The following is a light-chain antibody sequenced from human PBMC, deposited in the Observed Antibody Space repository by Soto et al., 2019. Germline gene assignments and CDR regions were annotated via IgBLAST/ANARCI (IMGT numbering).Light chain of an antibody. V-gene: IGLV2-14*01. CDR2: DVS. Sequence: QSALTQPASVSGSPGQSITISCTGASSGVGGNNYVSWYQQYPGKAPKLMVCDVSNRPSGVSNRFSGSKSGNTASLTISGFHAEDEADYYCSSFTGTSYVFGTGTKLTVL. J-gene: IGLJ1*01. CDR1: SSGVGGNNY. CDR3: SSFTGTSYV.